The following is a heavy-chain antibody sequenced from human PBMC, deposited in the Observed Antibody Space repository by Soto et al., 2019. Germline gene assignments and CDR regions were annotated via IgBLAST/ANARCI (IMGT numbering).Heavy chain of an antibody. J-gene: IGHJ4*02. CDR1: GFTFSSYG. Sequence: GWSLRLSCAASGFTFSSYGMHWVRQAPGKGLEWVAVIWYDGSNKYYADSVKGRFTISRDNSKNTLYLQMNSLRAEDTAVYYCARDLHSGSYYPFDYWGRGTLVTVSS. CDR2: IWYDGSNK. CDR3: ARDLHSGSYYPFDY. V-gene: IGHV3-33*01. D-gene: IGHD1-26*01.